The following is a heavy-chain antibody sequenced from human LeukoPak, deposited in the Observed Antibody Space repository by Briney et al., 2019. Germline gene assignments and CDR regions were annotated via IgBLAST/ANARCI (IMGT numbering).Heavy chain of an antibody. Sequence: GGSLRLSCVASGFTFSSRDWMTWVRQAPGKGLEWVAVISYDGSNKYYADSVKGRFTISRDNSKNTLYLQMNSLRAEDTAVYYCAKSFPAAGTFGDYWGQGTLVTVSS. D-gene: IGHD6-13*01. J-gene: IGHJ4*02. CDR1: GFTFSSRDW. CDR3: AKSFPAAGTFGDY. V-gene: IGHV3-30*18. CDR2: ISYDGSNK.